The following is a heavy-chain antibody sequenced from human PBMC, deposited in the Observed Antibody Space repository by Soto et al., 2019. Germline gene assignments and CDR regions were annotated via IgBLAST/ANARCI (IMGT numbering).Heavy chain of an antibody. D-gene: IGHD4-4*01. V-gene: IGHV4-39*01. CDR3: ARRNLNGNAFDI. CDR2: ISYSGNT. Sequence: QLQLQESGPGLVKPSETLSLTCTVSGGSISSSSYFWAWVRQPPGKGLEWIGSISYSGNTYYNPSLKSRVTMSVDTSKTQFSLRLSSVTAADTTVYYCARRNLNGNAFDIWGQGTMVTVSS. CDR1: GGSISSSSYF. J-gene: IGHJ3*02.